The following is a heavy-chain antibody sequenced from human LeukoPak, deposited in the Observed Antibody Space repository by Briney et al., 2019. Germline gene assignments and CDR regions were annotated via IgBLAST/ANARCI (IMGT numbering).Heavy chain of an antibody. V-gene: IGHV3-23*01. CDR1: GFTFSSYA. CDR2: ISGSGGST. Sequence: PGGSLRLSCAASGFTFSSYAMSWVRQAPGKGLEWVSAISGSGGSTYYADSVKGRFTISRDNSKNTLYLQMNSLRAEDTAVYYCAKDRLYCSSTSCYKSGMDVWGQGTTVTASS. J-gene: IGHJ6*02. D-gene: IGHD2-2*02. CDR3: AKDRLYCSSTSCYKSGMDV.